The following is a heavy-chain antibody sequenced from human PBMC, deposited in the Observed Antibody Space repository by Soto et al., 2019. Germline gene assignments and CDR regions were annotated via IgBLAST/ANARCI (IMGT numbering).Heavy chain of an antibody. CDR1: GFTFSSYA. J-gene: IGHJ4*02. CDR3: AKGHTLSGSYPDLYY. CDR2: ISGSGGST. Sequence: EVQLLESGGGLVQPGGSLRLSCADSGFTFSSYAMSWVRQAPGKGLEWVSAISGSGGSTYYADSVKGRFTISRDNSKNTLYLQMNSLRAEDTAVYYCAKGHTLSGSYPDLYYWGQGTLVTVSS. D-gene: IGHD1-26*01. V-gene: IGHV3-23*01.